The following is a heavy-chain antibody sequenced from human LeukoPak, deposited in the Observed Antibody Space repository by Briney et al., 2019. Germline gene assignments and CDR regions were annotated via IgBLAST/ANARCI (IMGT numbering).Heavy chain of an antibody. J-gene: IGHJ3*02. Sequence: SETLSLTCIVSGGSISSYYWSWIRQPAGKGLEWIGRIYTSGSTNYNPSLKSRVTMSVDTSKNQFSLKLSSVTAADTAVYYCAISPTVVGAFDIWGQGTMVTVSS. D-gene: IGHD4-23*01. CDR1: GGSISSYY. V-gene: IGHV4-4*07. CDR3: AISPTVVGAFDI. CDR2: IYTSGST.